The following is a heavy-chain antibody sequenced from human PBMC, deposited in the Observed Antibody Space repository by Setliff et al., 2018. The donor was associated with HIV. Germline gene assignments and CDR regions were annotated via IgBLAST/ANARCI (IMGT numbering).Heavy chain of an antibody. J-gene: IGHJ4*01. CDR2: INPETGDP. Sequence: GASVKVSCKTSGYRFIGHYLHWVRLAPGQGPEWVGWINPETGDPNYAQKFRGRVLMTRDTSITTAFLHVVKLTSDDAAIYYCATGIPSDLDYWGQGTLVTVSS. V-gene: IGHV1-2*02. CDR1: GYRFIGHY. D-gene: IGHD2-21*01. CDR3: ATGIPSDLDY.